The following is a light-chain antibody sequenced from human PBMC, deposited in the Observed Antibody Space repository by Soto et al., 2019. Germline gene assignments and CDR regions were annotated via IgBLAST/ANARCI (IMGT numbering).Light chain of an antibody. J-gene: IGLJ1*01. Sequence: QSALTQPPSASGSPGQSVTISCTGPISDIGGYYYVSWYQHHPGKAPKLMIYEVTKRPSGVPDRFSGSKSGNTASLTVSGLQAEDEADYYCSSYAGSNIFVFGTGTKVTVL. V-gene: IGLV2-8*01. CDR3: SSYAGSNIFV. CDR1: ISDIGGYYY. CDR2: EVT.